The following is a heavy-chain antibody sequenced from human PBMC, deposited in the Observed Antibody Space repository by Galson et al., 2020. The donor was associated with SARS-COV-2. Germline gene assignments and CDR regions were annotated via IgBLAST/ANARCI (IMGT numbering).Heavy chain of an antibody. CDR3: AKDLSSIVVVPAPRYFDY. CDR2: ISGSGGST. D-gene: IGHD2-2*01. CDR1: GFTFSSYA. J-gene: IGHJ4*02. V-gene: IGHV3-23*01. Sequence: GGSLRLSCAASGFTFSSYAMSWVRQAPGKGLEWVSAISGSGGSTYYADSVKGRFTISRDNSKNTLYLQMNSLRAEDTAVYYCAKDLSSIVVVPAPRYFDYWGQGTLVTVSS.